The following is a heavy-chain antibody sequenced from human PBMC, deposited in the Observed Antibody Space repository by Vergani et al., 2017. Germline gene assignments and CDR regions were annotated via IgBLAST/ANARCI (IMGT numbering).Heavy chain of an antibody. CDR3: ARDRSTAGGLDY. V-gene: IGHV4-59*01. CDR1: GGSISSYY. CDR2: IYYSGST. D-gene: IGHD6-13*01. J-gene: IGHJ4*02. Sequence: QVQLQESGPGLVKPSETLSLTCTVSGGSISSYYWSWIRQPPGKGLEWIGYIYYSGSTNSNPSLKSRVTISVDTSKNQFSLKLSSVTAADTAVYYCARDRSTAGGLDYWGQGTLVTVSS.